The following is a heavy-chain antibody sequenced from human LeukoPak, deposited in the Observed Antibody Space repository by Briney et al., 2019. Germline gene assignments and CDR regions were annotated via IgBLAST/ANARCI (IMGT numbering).Heavy chain of an antibody. CDR1: GGSVSSNTYY. Sequence: SETLSLTCTVSGGSVSSNTYYWGWIRQPPGKGLEWIGGISYSGSTYYNPSLKSRVTISVDTSKNQFSLKLSSVTAADTAVYFCSRVSYYYYMDVWGKGTTVTI. CDR3: SRVSYYYYMDV. CDR2: ISYSGST. J-gene: IGHJ6*03. V-gene: IGHV4-39*01.